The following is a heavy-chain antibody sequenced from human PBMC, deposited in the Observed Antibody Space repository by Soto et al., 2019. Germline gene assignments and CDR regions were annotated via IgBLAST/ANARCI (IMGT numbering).Heavy chain of an antibody. V-gene: IGHV3-43*01. CDR2: ISWDGGST. CDR1: GFTFDDYT. Sequence: QSGGSLRLSCAASGFTFDDYTMHWVRQAPGKGLEWVSLISWDGGSTYYADSVKGRFTISRDNSKNSLYLQMNSLRTEDTALYYCAKDIVATIKAGRYGMDVWGQGTTVTVSS. D-gene: IGHD5-12*01. J-gene: IGHJ6*02. CDR3: AKDIVATIKAGRYGMDV.